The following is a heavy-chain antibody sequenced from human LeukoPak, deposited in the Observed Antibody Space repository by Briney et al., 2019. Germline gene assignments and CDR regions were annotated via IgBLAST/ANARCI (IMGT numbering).Heavy chain of an antibody. J-gene: IGHJ4*02. V-gene: IGHV3-23*01. CDR2: ISGSGGST. CDR3: ARETPRRGETRDGYR. CDR1: GSTVSSNY. D-gene: IGHD5-24*01. Sequence: SGGSLRLSCAASGSTVSSNYMSWVRQAPGKGLEWVSGISGSGGSTYYGDSVKGRFTISRDNPKNLLFLQINSLRVEDTAVYYCARETPRRGETRDGYRWGQGTVVTVSS.